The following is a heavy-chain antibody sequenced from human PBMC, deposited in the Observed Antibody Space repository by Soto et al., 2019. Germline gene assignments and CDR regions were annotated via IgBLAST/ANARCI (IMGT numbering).Heavy chain of an antibody. V-gene: IGHV3-23*01. D-gene: IGHD6-6*01. CDR2: ISGSGGST. J-gene: IGHJ6*02. Sequence: GGSLRLSCAASGFTFSSYAMSWVRQAPGKGLEWVSAISGSGGSTYYAESVKGRFTISRDNFKNTLYLQMNSLRAEDTAVYYCAKSIAARPPFGMVVWDQVTTVTVSS. CDR3: AKSIAARPPFGMVV. CDR1: GFTFSSYA.